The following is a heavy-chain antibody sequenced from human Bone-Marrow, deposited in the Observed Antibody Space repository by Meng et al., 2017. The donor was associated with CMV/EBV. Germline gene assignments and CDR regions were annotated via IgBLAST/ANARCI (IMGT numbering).Heavy chain of an antibody. CDR1: GGSCGDYY. CDR3: APGFRSWSGSYSS. D-gene: IGHD1-26*01. Sequence: VQPHPGVAAPSKPSATPCLTSGVSGGSCGDYYSRWLHQPAERGLEWVWVINHSGSNNYPPFIKSRVTISVATSKNQFSLMLSSATATDTAVYYCAPGFRSWSGSYSSWGQGTLVTVSS. CDR2: INHSGSN. V-gene: IGHV4-34*01. J-gene: IGHJ4*02.